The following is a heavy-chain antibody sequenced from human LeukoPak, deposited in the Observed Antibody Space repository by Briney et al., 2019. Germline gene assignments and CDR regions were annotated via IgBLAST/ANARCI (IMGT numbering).Heavy chain of an antibody. CDR2: ISSSSSTI. V-gene: IGHV3-48*02. J-gene: IGHJ3*02. D-gene: IGHD4-17*01. CDR3: ALGVTTVNAFDI. CDR1: GFTFSSYS. Sequence: GGSLRLSCAASGFTFSSYSMNWVRQAPGKGLEWVSYISSSSSTIYYADSVKGRFTISRDDAKNSLYLQMNSLRDEDTAVYYCALGVTTVNAFDIWGQGTMVTVSS.